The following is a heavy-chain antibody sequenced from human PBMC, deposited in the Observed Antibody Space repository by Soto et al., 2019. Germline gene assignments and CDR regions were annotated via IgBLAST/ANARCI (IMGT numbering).Heavy chain of an antibody. CDR3: AHLYGDLDY. D-gene: IGHD4-17*01. V-gene: IGHV1-18*01. J-gene: IGHJ4*02. Sequence: ASVKVSCKASGYTFTSYGISWVRQAPGQGLEWMGWISAYNGNTNYAQKLQGRVKMTTDTTTSKAYKEQRILRSDYTAVYYCAHLYGDLDYWGQGTLVTVSS. CDR1: GYTFTSYG. CDR2: ISAYNGNT.